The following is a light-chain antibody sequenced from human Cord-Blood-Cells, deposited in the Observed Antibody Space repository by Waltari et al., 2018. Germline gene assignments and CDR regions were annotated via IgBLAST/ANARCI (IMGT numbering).Light chain of an antibody. Sequence: QSVLTQPPSASGTPGQRVTISCSGSSSNIGSNTVNWYQQLPGKAPKLHIYSNNQRPSGVPDRFSGPKSGTSASLAISGLQSEDEADYYCAAWDDSLNGPVFGGGTKLTVL. J-gene: IGLJ3*02. CDR3: AAWDDSLNGPV. CDR2: SNN. V-gene: IGLV1-44*01. CDR1: SSNIGSNT.